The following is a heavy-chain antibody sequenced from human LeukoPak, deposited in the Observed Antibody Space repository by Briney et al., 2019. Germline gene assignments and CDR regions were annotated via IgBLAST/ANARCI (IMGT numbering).Heavy chain of an antibody. CDR2: INSDGSST. CDR3: ARGTMIGRFDL. D-gene: IGHD3-22*01. Sequence: GGSLRLSCVASGFTFINYCMHWVRQAPGKGLVWVSRINSDGSSTDYADSVKGRFTISRDNAKDTLYLQMNSLRAEDTGVYYCARGTMIGRFDLWGQGTLVTVSS. J-gene: IGHJ5*02. CDR1: GFTFINYC. V-gene: IGHV3-74*01.